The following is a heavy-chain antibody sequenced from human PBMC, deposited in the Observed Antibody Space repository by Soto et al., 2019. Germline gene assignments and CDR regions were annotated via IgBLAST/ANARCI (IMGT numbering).Heavy chain of an antibody. Sequence: QVQLVESGGGVVQPGRSLRLSCAASGFTFSSYAMHWVRQAPGNGLEWVAFISYDGSNKYSADSVKGRFTISRDNYKNTQYLQMNSLRAEDTAVYYCTRRASGCELPDYFDSLGQGTLVTVSS. V-gene: IGHV3-30-3*01. CDR1: GFTFSSYA. CDR3: TRRASGCELPDYFDS. J-gene: IGHJ4*02. D-gene: IGHD1-26*01. CDR2: ISYDGSNK.